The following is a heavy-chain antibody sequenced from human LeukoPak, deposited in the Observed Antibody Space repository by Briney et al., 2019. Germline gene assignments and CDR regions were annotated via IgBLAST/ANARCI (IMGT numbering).Heavy chain of an antibody. D-gene: IGHD3-22*01. CDR2: INPNSGGT. J-gene: IGHJ4*02. CDR3: ARVGYYYDSSGYLY. Sequence: ASVKVSCKASGYTFTGYYMHWVRQAPGQGLEWMGWINPNSGGTNYAQKFQGRVTMTRDTSISTAYMELSRLRSDDTAVYYCARVGYYYDSSGYLYWGQGTLVTVSS. V-gene: IGHV1-2*02. CDR1: GYTFTGYY.